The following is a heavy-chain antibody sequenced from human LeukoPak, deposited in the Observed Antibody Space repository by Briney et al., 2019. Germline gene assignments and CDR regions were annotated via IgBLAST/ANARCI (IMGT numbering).Heavy chain of an antibody. CDR1: GFTFSSYS. V-gene: IGHV3-21*01. D-gene: IGHD1-14*01. CDR2: ISSSSSYI. CDR3: ARSTNATNGLYFDY. J-gene: IGHJ4*02. Sequence: GGSLRLSCAASGFTFSSYSMNWVRQAPGKGLEWVSSISSSSSYIYYADSVKGRFTISRDNAKNSLYLQMNSLRAEDTAVYYCARSTNATNGLYFDYWGQGTLVTVSS.